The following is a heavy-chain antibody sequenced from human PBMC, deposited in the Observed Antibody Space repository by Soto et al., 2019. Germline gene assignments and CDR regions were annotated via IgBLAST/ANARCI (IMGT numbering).Heavy chain of an antibody. CDR2: IKEDGSEK. J-gene: IGHJ4*02. Sequence: EVQLVESGGGLVQPGGSLRLSCAVSGFTFNRHWMSWVRQTPGKGLEWVVSIKEDGSEKSYVDSVKGRFTISRDNAKNSLFLQINSLRVEDTAVYYCVRTGWNPPDYWGQGTLVTVSS. CDR3: VRTGWNPPDY. V-gene: IGHV3-7*01. CDR1: GFTFNRHW. D-gene: IGHD1-1*01.